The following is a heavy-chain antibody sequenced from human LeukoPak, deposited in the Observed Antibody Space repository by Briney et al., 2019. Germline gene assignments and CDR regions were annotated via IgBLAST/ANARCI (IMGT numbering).Heavy chain of an antibody. CDR2: ISYDGNDK. CDR3: AKDLRGYSSGWPADY. Sequence: GGSLRLSCAASGFTFSNYGMYWVRQAPGKGLERVAFISYDGNDKYYTDSVKGRFSISRDNSRNTLYLQMSSLKPEDTAVYYCAKDLRGYSSGWPADYWGQGTLVTVSS. J-gene: IGHJ4*02. V-gene: IGHV3-30*18. CDR1: GFTFSNYG. D-gene: IGHD6-19*01.